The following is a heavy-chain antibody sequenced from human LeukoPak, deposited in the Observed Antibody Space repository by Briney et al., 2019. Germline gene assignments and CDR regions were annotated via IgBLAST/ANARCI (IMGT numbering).Heavy chain of an antibody. D-gene: IGHD4-17*01. Sequence: GGSLGLSCAASGFIVSENYVSWIRQAPGKGLEWVGRIKSKADGETTDYAAPVQGRFTISRDDSKNTLYLQMNSLQTEDTAVYYCTTDVPGVGYGELDYWGQGTLVTVSS. J-gene: IGHJ4*02. CDR2: IKSKADGETT. CDR3: TTDVPGVGYGELDY. CDR1: GFIVSENY. V-gene: IGHV3-15*01.